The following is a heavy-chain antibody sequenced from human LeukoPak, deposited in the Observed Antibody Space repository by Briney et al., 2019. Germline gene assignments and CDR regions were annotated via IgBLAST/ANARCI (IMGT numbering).Heavy chain of an antibody. D-gene: IGHD6-19*01. V-gene: IGHV3-53*01. CDR3: ARRDSSGWSNTFDY. J-gene: IGHJ4*02. CDR1: GFTVSNNY. Sequence: GGSLRLSCAASGFTVSNNYMSWVRQAPGKGLEWVSVIYSGGSTYYADSVKGRFTISRDNSKNTLYLQMNSLRAEDTAVYYCARRDSSGWSNTFDYWGQGTLVTVSS. CDR2: IYSGGST.